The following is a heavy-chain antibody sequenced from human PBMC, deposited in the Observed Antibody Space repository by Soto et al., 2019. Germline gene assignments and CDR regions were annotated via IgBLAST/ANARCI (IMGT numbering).Heavy chain of an antibody. CDR3: ATRHDYGGNLDAFDI. Sequence: EVQLLESGGGLVQPGGSLRLSCTASGVTFSGYAMSWVRQALGKGLEWVSAISGTGGNTYYADSVKGRFTISRDNSESTVFLQMHSLRADDTAVYYCATRHDYGGNLDAFDIWGQGTTVAVSS. J-gene: IGHJ3*02. D-gene: IGHD3-16*01. CDR1: GVTFSGYA. V-gene: IGHV3-23*01. CDR2: ISGTGGNT.